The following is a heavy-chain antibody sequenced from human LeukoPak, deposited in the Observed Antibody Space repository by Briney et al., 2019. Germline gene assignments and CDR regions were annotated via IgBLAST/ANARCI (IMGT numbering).Heavy chain of an antibody. Sequence: ASVKVSCKASGYTFTGYYMHWVRQAPGQGLEWMGGIIPIFGTANYAQKFQGRVTITADESTSTAYMELSSLRSEDTAAYYCARLGSGGVDAFDIWGQGTMVTVSS. D-gene: IGHD3-10*01. J-gene: IGHJ3*02. CDR1: GYTFTGYY. CDR2: IIPIFGTA. V-gene: IGHV1-69*13. CDR3: ARLGSGGVDAFDI.